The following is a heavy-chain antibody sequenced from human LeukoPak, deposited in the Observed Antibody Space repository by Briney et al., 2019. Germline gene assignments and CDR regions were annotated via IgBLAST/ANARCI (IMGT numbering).Heavy chain of an antibody. CDR2: IYYSGST. V-gene: IGHV4-30-4*08. J-gene: IGHJ5*02. CDR3: ARAFWSGNWFDP. Sequence: SETLSLTCTVSGGSISSGDYYWSWIRQPPGKGLEWIGYIYYSGSTYYNPSLKSRVTISVDTSKNQFSLKLSSVTAADTAVYYCARAFWSGNWFDPWGQGTLVTVS. CDR1: GGSISSGDYY. D-gene: IGHD3-3*01.